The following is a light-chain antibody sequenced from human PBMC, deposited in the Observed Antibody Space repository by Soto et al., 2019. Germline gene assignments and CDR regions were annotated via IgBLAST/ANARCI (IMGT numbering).Light chain of an antibody. CDR3: QQLNSYPIT. Sequence: DLQLTQSPSFLSASVGDRVTITCRASQGISSYLAWYQQKPGKGPKLLIYAASTLQSGVPSRFSGSGSGTEFTLTISSLQPEDFATYYCQQLNSYPITFGQGTRLEIK. CDR2: AAS. CDR1: QGISSY. V-gene: IGKV1-9*01. J-gene: IGKJ5*01.